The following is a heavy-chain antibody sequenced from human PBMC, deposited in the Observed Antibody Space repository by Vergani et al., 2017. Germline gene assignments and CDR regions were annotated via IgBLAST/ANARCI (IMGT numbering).Heavy chain of an antibody. Sequence: QVTLKESGPVLVKPTETLTLTCTVSGLSLSNARMGVSWIRQPPGEALEWLAHIFSNDEKSYSTSLKSSLTISKDTYKSQVVLTMTNLDPVDTATYYCARIVVGVAAAFDYWGQGTLVTVSS. CDR3: ARIVVGVAAAFDY. J-gene: IGHJ4*02. V-gene: IGHV2-26*01. CDR2: IFSNDEK. D-gene: IGHD6-13*01. CDR1: GLSLSNARMG.